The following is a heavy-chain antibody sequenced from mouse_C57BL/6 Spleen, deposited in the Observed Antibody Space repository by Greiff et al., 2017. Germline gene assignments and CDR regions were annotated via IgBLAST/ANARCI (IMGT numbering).Heavy chain of an antibody. Sequence: EVQLVESGGGLVQPGGSLKLSCAASGFTFSDYGMAWVRQAPRRGPEWVAFISNLAYSIYYADTVTGRFTISRENAKNTLYLEMSSLRSEDTAMYYCARTVVARDWYFDVWGTGTTVTVSS. CDR2: ISNLAYSI. CDR3: ARTVVARDWYFDV. CDR1: GFTFSDYG. J-gene: IGHJ1*03. V-gene: IGHV5-15*01. D-gene: IGHD1-1*01.